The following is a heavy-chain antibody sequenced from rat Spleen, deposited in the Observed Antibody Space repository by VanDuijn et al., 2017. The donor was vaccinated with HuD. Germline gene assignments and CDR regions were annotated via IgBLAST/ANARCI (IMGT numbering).Heavy chain of an antibody. Sequence: EVQLVESDGGLVQPGRSLKLSCVASGFIFSNYDMAWVRQAPTKGLEWVATISYDSSNSHYRDSVKGRFTVSRDDAKSTLYLQMNSLRSEDTATYYCSRHWNDDYFDYWGQGVMVTVSS. V-gene: IGHV5-29*01. CDR2: ISYDSSNS. CDR3: SRHWNDDYFDY. J-gene: IGHJ2*01. CDR1: GFIFSNYD.